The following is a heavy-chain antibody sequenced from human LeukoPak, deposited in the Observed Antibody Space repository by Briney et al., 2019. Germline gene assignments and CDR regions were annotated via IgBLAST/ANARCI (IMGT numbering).Heavy chain of an antibody. J-gene: IGHJ5*02. CDR3: ARRSSGWLGEWFDP. V-gene: IGHV1-18*01. D-gene: IGHD6-19*01. CDR2: ISAYNGNT. CDR1: GYTFTSYG. Sequence: ASVKVSCKASGYTFTSYGTSWVRQAPGQGLEWMGWISAYNGNTNYAQKLQGRVTMTTDTSTSTAYMELRSLRSDDTAVYYCARRSSGWLGEWFDPWGQGTLVTVSS.